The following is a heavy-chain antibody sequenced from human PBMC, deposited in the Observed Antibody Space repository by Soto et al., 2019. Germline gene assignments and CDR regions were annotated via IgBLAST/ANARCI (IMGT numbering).Heavy chain of an antibody. CDR3: AIGGDWYFFDI. D-gene: IGHD2-21*02. V-gene: IGHV5-51*01. J-gene: IGHJ3*02. CDR2: IYPGDSDT. CDR1: GYSFTNYW. Sequence: GESLKISCKASGYSFTNYWIGWVRQMPGKGLEWMGVIYPGDSDTRYNPSFEGQAIISSDKSISTVYLQWSSLKASDTAMYYRAIGGDWYFFDIWAQGTMVTVSS.